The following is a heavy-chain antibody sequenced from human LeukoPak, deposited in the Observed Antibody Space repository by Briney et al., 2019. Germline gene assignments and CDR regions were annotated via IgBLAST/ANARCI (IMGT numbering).Heavy chain of an antibody. J-gene: IGHJ5*02. Sequence: ASLKVSCKASGYTFTDDYIHWVRQAPGQGLEWMGWINVNSGGTNYAQKFYARVTMTRDTSISTAYMELSRLRSDDTAVYYCARVLANLGDWFDPWGQGTLVTVSS. CDR3: ARVLANLGDWFDP. CDR1: GYTFTDDY. D-gene: IGHD4/OR15-4a*01. V-gene: IGHV1-2*02. CDR2: INVNSGGT.